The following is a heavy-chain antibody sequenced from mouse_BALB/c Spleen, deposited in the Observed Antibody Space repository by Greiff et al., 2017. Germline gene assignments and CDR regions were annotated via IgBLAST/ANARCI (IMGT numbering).Heavy chain of an antibody. CDR2: IRLKSNNYAT. Sequence: EVKLMESGGGLVQPGGSMKLSCVASGFTFSNYWMNWVRQSPEKGLEWVAEIRLKSNNYATHYAESVKGRFTISRDDSKSSVYLQMNNLRAEDTGIYYCTPITTVAYWGQGTLVTVSA. CDR1: GFTFSNYW. D-gene: IGHD1-1*01. J-gene: IGHJ3*01. CDR3: TPITTVAY. V-gene: IGHV6-6*02.